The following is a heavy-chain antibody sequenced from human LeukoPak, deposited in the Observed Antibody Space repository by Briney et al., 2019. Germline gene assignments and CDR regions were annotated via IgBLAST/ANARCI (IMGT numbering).Heavy chain of an antibody. CDR1: GFTFSSYG. V-gene: IGHV3-30*02. CDR2: IRYDGSNK. Sequence: GGSLRLSCAASGFTFSSYGMHWVRQAPGKGLEWVAFIRYDGSNKYYADSVKGRFTISRDNSKNTLYLQMNSLRAEDTAVYYCAKLHMTTVVTVFDYWGQGTLVTVSS. CDR3: AKLHMTTVVTVFDY. J-gene: IGHJ4*02. D-gene: IGHD4-23*01.